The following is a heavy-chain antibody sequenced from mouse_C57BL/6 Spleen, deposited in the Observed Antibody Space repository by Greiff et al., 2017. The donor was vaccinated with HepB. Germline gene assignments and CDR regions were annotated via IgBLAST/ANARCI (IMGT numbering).Heavy chain of an antibody. CDR1: GFTFSSYA. Sequence: EVQGVESGGGLVKPGGSLKLSCAASGFTFSSYAMSWVRQTPEKRLEWVATISDGGSYTYYPDNVKGRFTISRDNAKNNLYLQMSHLKSEDTAMYYCARGTMITPGYFDVWGTGTTVTVSS. CDR2: ISDGGSYT. D-gene: IGHD2-4*01. CDR3: ARGTMITPGYFDV. J-gene: IGHJ1*03. V-gene: IGHV5-4*01.